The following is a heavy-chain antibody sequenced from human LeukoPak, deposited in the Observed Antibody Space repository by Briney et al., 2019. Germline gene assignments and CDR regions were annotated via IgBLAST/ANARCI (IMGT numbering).Heavy chain of an antibody. CDR3: ARVISSTSRVVDY. CDR2: IRFDGRNK. J-gene: IGHJ4*02. Sequence: GGSLRLSCAASGFIFSSYGMHWVRQAPGKGLEWVTFIRFDGRNKYHADSVKGRFGISRDNSKNTLYLQMNSLRSEDTAVYYCARVISSTSRVVDYWGQGTLVTVSS. D-gene: IGHD2-2*01. V-gene: IGHV3-30*02. CDR1: GFIFSSYG.